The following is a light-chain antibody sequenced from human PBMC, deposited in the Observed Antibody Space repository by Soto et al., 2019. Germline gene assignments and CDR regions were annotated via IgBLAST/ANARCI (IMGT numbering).Light chain of an antibody. CDR3: QQSGSSPLT. CDR2: GAS. V-gene: IGKV3-20*01. J-gene: IGKJ1*01. Sequence: ETVLTQSPGTLSLSPGERATLSCRASQSVSSYYLAWYQQKPGQAPRLLIYGASSRATGTPDRFSGSGSGTDFTLTISSLEPEDFAVYYCQQSGSSPLTFGQGAKVEI. CDR1: QSVSSYY.